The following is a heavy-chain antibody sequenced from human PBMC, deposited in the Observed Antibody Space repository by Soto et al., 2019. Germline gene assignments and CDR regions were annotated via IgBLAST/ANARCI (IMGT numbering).Heavy chain of an antibody. V-gene: IGHV3-7*03. CDR1: GLTFIHHW. CDR3: VRDPYGNGYGVFYS. J-gene: IGHJ6*01. CDR2: IKHDGSDI. Sequence: GVSLRQSCSASGLTFIHHWMSGVRLSPGKGLEWVANIKHDGSDIRYVDSVKGRFTMSRDNAENSLYLQMSSLGAEDTARYYCVRDPYGNGYGVFYSWGQGTTVTVSS. D-gene: IGHD3-22*01.